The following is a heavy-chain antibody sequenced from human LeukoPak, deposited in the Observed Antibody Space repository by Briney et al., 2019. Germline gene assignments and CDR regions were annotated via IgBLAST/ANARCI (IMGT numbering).Heavy chain of an antibody. CDR3: AKDLRPAGGYGSFDH. CDR1: GVTFSNYW. Sequence: GGSLRLSCAVSGVTFSNYWMSWVRQAPGKGLEWVANIRQDGSEKNYVDSVRGRFTISRDNSKNTLYLQMNSLRAEDTAVYRCAKDLRPAGGYGSFDHWGQGALVTVSA. CDR2: IRQDGSEK. D-gene: IGHD3-10*01. J-gene: IGHJ4*02. V-gene: IGHV3-7*05.